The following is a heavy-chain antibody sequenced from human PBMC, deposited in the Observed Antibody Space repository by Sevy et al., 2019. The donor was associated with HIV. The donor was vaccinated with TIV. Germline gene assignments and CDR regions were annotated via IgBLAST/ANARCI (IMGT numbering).Heavy chain of an antibody. CDR2: IRSKANSYAT. J-gene: IGHJ6*02. CDR1: GFTFSGSA. CDR3: TRRIQLHPAGYYYGMDV. V-gene: IGHV3-73*01. D-gene: IGHD5-18*01. Sequence: GGSLRLSCAASGFTFSGSAMHWVRQASGKGLEWVGRIRSKANSYATAYAASVKGRFTISRDDSKNTAYLQMNSLKTGDTAVYYCTRRIQLHPAGYYYGMDVWGQGTTVTVSS.